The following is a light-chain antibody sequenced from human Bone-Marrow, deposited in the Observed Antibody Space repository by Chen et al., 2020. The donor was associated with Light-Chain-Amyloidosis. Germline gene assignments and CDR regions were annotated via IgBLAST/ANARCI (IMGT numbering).Light chain of an antibody. J-gene: IGLJ2*01. CDR3: CSYAGSKTFVL. CDR1: SSDVGTYSL. Sequence: QSALTQPASGSGSPGQSITISCTGTSSDVGTYSLVSWFQQHPGKAPKVILFEVNTLPSGVSDRFSGSKSGNTASLTISGLQGEDEADYYCCSYAGSKTFVLFGGGTKLTVL. CDR2: EVN. V-gene: IGLV2-23*02.